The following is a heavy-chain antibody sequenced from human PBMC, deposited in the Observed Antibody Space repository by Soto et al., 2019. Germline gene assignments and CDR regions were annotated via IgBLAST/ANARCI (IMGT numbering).Heavy chain of an antibody. D-gene: IGHD1-1*01. CDR1: GYTFTSYA. J-gene: IGHJ3*02. CDR2: INAGNGNT. V-gene: IGHV1-3*01. Sequence: ASVKVSCKASGYTFTSYAMHWVRQAPGQRLEWTGWINAGNGNTKYSQKFQGRVTITRDTSASTAYMELSSLRSEDTAVYYCARDLPNQLPAHAFDIWGQGTMVTVS. CDR3: ARDLPNQLPAHAFDI.